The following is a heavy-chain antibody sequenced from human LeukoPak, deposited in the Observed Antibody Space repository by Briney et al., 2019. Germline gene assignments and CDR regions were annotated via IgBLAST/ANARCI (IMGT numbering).Heavy chain of an antibody. CDR3: AKGIYYYDSSGLGDY. CDR1: GFTFSSYS. CDR2: IRYDGSNK. V-gene: IGHV3-30*02. D-gene: IGHD3-22*01. J-gene: IGHJ4*02. Sequence: GGSLRLSCAASGFTFSSYSMHWVRQAPGKGLEWVAFIRYDGSNKYYADSVKGRFTISRDNSKNTLYLQMNSLRAEDTAVYYCAKGIYYYDSSGLGDYWGQGTLVTVSS.